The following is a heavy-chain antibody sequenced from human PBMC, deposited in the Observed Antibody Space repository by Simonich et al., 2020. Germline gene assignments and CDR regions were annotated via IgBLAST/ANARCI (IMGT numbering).Heavy chain of an antibody. CDR1: GGSISSGSYY. J-gene: IGHJ3*02. D-gene: IGHD6-13*01. Sequence: QLQLQESGPGLVKPSETLSLTCTVSGGSISSGSYYWGCIRQPPGKGLEWIGSIYYSGRTDNTPSIKRRVTISVDTSKNQFSLKLSSVTAADTAVYYCARHAGFAFDIWGQGTMVTVSS. CDR2: IYYSGRT. CDR3: ARHAGFAFDI. V-gene: IGHV4-39*01.